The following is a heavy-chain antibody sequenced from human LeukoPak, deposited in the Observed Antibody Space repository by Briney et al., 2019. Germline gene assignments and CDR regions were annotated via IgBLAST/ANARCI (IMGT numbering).Heavy chain of an antibody. V-gene: IGHV3-33*01. CDR3: ARGPDSSSFDY. CDR2: IWYDGSNK. CDR1: GFTFSSYG. J-gene: IGHJ4*02. Sequence: GGSLRLSCAASGFTFSSYGMHWVRQAPGKGLEWVAIIWYDGSNKYYADSVKGRFTISRDNSKNTLYLQMNSLRAEDTAVYYCARGPDSSSFDYWGQGTLVTVSS. D-gene: IGHD6-13*01.